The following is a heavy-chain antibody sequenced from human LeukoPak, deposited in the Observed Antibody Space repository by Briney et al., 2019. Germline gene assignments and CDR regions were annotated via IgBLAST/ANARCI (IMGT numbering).Heavy chain of an antibody. V-gene: IGHV3-74*01. D-gene: IGHD3-10*01. Sequence: GGSLRLSCAASGFTFSSYWMNWVRQAPGKGLVWVSRIASDGSSTTYADSVKSRFSISRDNAKNTLYLQMNSLRVEDTAVYYCARGRGPYGWFDPWGQGTLVTVSS. J-gene: IGHJ5*02. CDR3: ARGRGPYGWFDP. CDR1: GFTFSSYW. CDR2: IASDGSST.